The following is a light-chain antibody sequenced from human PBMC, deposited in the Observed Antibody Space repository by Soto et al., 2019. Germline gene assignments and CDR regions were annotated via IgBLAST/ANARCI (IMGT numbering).Light chain of an antibody. J-gene: IGKJ1*01. CDR3: QQYNNWPPDRT. CDR1: QSVGSN. CDR2: GAS. Sequence: EIVMTQSPATLSVSPGERATLSCRVSQSVGSNLAWYQLKPGQAPRLLIYGASTRATGIPARFSGSGSGTDFTLTISSLQSEDFAIYFCQQYNNWPPDRTFGQGTKVEIK. V-gene: IGKV3-15*01.